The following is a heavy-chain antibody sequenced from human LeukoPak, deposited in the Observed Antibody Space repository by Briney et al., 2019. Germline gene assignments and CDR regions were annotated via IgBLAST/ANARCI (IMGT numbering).Heavy chain of an antibody. CDR1: GYTLTELS. V-gene: IGHV1-24*01. Sequence: ASVKVSCKVSGYTLTELSMHWVRQAPGKGLEWMGGFYPEDGETIYAQKFQGRVTMTEDTSTDTAYMELSSLRSEDTAVYYCATAWGLGYCSSTSCYNAFDIWGQGTMVTVSS. J-gene: IGHJ3*02. CDR2: FYPEDGET. D-gene: IGHD2-2*02. CDR3: ATAWGLGYCSSTSCYNAFDI.